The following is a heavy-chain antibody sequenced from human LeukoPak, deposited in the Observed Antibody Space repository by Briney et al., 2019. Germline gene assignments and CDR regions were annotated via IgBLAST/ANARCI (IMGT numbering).Heavy chain of an antibody. J-gene: IGHJ4*02. CDR2: IFHTGST. CDR3: ARNGDLCLDY. CDR1: GGSISSNNW. D-gene: IGHD2-8*01. Sequence: SGTLSLTCAVSGGSISSNNWWSWVRQPLGKGLEWIGEIFHTGSTTYNPSLASRVTISVDKSKNQFSLELTSVTAADTAVYYCARNGDLCLDYWGQGTLVTVSS. V-gene: IGHV4-4*02.